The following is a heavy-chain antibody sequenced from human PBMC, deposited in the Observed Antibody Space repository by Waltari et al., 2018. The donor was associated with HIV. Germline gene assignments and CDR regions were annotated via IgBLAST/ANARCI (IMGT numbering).Heavy chain of an antibody. CDR1: GYTFTSYG. J-gene: IGHJ4*02. CDR3: ARDGVEPAAHPLTD. Sequence: QVQLVQSGTEVKKPGASVNVCCKASGYTFTSYGISGVRKAPGQGHVWMGGISVDNGYTNFAQKRKGRLTMTTDTSTSTADMELRSLRSDDTAVYYCARDGVEPAAHPLTDWGQGTLVTVSS. CDR2: ISVDNGYT. V-gene: IGHV1-18*01. D-gene: IGHD2-2*01.